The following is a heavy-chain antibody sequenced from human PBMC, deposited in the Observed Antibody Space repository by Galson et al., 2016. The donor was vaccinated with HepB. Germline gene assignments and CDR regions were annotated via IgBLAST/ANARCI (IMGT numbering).Heavy chain of an antibody. CDR1: GYSFTSYW. CDR2: IYPGDSDT. V-gene: IGHV5-51*01. CDR3: SRHLWYSSGSNSFDY. D-gene: IGHD6-19*01. J-gene: IGHJ4*02. Sequence: QSGAEVKKPGESLKISCKGSGYSFTSYWIGWVRQMPDKGLEWMGIIYPGDSDTSYSPSFQGQVTISAEKSISTAYLPWSSLKASDTSMYYWSRHLWYSSGSNSFDYWGQRTLVTVSS.